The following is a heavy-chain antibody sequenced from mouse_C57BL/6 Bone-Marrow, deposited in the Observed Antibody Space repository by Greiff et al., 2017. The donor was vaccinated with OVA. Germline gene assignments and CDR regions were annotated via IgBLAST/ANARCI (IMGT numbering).Heavy chain of an antibody. CDR3: ANLDYSSCKGFDV. D-gene: IGHD2-4*01. CDR2: ISSGGSYT. Sequence: EVQLQQSGGDLVKPGGSLKLSCAASGFTFSSYGMSWVRQTPDKRLEWVATISSGGSYTYYPDSVKGRFTISRDNAKNTLYLQMSNLNSVDTAMYYCANLDYSSCKGFDVWGTGTTVTVSS. V-gene: IGHV5-6*01. J-gene: IGHJ1*03. CDR1: GFTFSSYG.